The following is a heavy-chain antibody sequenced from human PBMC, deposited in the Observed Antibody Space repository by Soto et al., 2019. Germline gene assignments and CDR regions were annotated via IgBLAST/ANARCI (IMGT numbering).Heavy chain of an antibody. CDR1: GFTFSSYA. CDR2: ISYDGSNK. Sequence: QVQLVESGGGVVQPGRSLRLSCAASGFTFSSYAMHWVRQAPGKGLEWVAVISYDGSNKYYADSVKGRFTISRDNSKNTLHLQMNSLRAEDTAVYYCARERLGIDYWGQGTLVTVSS. V-gene: IGHV3-30-3*01. D-gene: IGHD3-16*01. J-gene: IGHJ4*02. CDR3: ARERLGIDY.